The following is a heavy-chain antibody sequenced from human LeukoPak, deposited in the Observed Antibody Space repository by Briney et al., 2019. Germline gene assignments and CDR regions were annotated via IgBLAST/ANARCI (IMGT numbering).Heavy chain of an antibody. V-gene: IGHV1-18*01. CDR2: ISAYTGNT. CDR1: GYTFTNYG. Sequence: ASVKVSCKASGYTFTNYGITWVRQAPGQGLEWMGWISAYTGNTNYAQKIQGRVTMTTDTSTSTAYMELRSLRSDDTAVYYCARGLMELPYYYYYMDVWGKGTTVTVSS. D-gene: IGHD2-8*01. CDR3: ARGLMELPYYYYYMDV. J-gene: IGHJ6*03.